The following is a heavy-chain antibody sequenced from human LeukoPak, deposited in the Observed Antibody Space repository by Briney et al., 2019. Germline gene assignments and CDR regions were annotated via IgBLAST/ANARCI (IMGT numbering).Heavy chain of an antibody. V-gene: IGHV1-69*04. D-gene: IGHD2-2*01. J-gene: IGHJ4*02. CDR2: IIPLYAKA. CDR3: VAVSAAVHFDS. CDR1: GGTFNSHV. Sequence: SVKVSCKAAGGTFNSHVISWVRQAPGQGLEWMGRIIPLYAKANYAQKFKGRDTITADSSTSTAYMELNNMRSDDTAVFCCVAVSAAVHFDSWGQGTLVTVAS.